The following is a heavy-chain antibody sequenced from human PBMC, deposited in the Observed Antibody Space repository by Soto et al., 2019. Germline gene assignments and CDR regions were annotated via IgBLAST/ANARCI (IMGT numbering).Heavy chain of an antibody. J-gene: IGHJ6*02. D-gene: IGHD5-12*01. CDR3: AKCHEATLGSYYYGMDV. CDR1: GFTFSSYA. V-gene: IGHV3-23*01. CDR2: ISGSGGST. Sequence: GGSLRLSCAASGFTFSSYAMSWVRQAPGKGLEWVSAISGSGGSTYYADSVKGRFTISRDNSKNTLYLQMNSLRAEDTAVYYCAKCHEATLGSYYYGMDVWGQGTTVTVSS.